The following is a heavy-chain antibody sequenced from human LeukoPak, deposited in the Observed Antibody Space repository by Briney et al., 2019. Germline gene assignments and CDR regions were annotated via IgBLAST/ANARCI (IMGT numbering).Heavy chain of an antibody. V-gene: IGHV3-7*01. J-gene: IGHJ4*02. D-gene: IGHD3-16*01. CDR1: GFTFRSYW. CDR3: AREADDGVYYFDY. CDR2: IKRDGSEK. Sequence: TGGSLRLSCAASGFTFRSYWMSWVRQAPGKGLEWVANIKRDGSEKYYVDSVKGRFTISRDNAKNSLYLQINSLRVEDAAVYYCAREADDGVYYFDYWGQGTLVTVSS.